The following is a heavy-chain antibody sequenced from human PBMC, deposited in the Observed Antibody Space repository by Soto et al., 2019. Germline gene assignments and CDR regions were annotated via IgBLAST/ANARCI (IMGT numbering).Heavy chain of an antibody. V-gene: IGHV3-33*01. J-gene: IGHJ4*02. CDR1: GFTFRTYG. CDR2: IWYDASNK. D-gene: IGHD1-26*01. Sequence: VQLVESGGGVVQPGRSLRLSCAASGFTFRTYGMYWVRQAPGKGLEWVAVIWYDASNKYYADSVKGRFTISRDNSEXTXYXQXXXXXAEDTAVYYCARGRVDGGELDLWGQGTLVTV. CDR3: ARGRVDGGELDL.